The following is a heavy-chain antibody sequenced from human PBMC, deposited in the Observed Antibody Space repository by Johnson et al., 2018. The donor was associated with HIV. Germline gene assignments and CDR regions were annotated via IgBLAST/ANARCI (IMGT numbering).Heavy chain of an antibody. CDR3: ASTKGIQLWLDAFDI. V-gene: IGHV3-66*02. Sequence: VQLVESGGGLVQPGGSLRLSCTASGLTVSSNYMSWVRQAPGKGLEWVSIIYSGGSTYYTDSLKGRFTMSRDNSKNTLYLQMNSLRAEDTAVYYCASTKGIQLWLDAFDIWGQGTMVTVSS. J-gene: IGHJ3*02. CDR1: GLTVSSNY. CDR2: IYSGGST. D-gene: IGHD5-18*01.